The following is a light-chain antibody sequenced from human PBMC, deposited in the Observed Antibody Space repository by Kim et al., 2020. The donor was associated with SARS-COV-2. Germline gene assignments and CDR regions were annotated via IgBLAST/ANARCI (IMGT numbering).Light chain of an antibody. CDR3: QQYNDWPLLT. J-gene: IGKJ4*01. V-gene: IGKV3-15*01. CDR1: QSVKNN. CDR2: GAS. Sequence: IVMTQSPATLSVSPGERVTLSCRASQSVKNNLAWYKQRPGQAPRLLIYGASTRATDISARFSGSGSGTEFTLTIRSLQSEDLGVYYCQQYNDWPLLTFGGGTKVDIK.